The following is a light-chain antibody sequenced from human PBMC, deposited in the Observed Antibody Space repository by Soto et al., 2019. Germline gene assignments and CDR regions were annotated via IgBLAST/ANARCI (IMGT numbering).Light chain of an antibody. Sequence: DIVMTQSPLSLPVTPGEPASISCRSSQSLLHSNGYNYLDWYLQKPGQSPQLLIYLGSDRASGVPDRFSGSGSGTDFTLKISRVEAEDVGVYYCMQDLQTVFTFGPGTKVEIK. CDR1: QSLLHSNGYNY. V-gene: IGKV2-28*01. J-gene: IGKJ3*01. CDR2: LGS. CDR3: MQDLQTVFT.